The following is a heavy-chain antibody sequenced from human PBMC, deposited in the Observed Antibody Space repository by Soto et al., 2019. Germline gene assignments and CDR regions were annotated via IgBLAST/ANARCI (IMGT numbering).Heavy chain of an antibody. CDR3: ARDRAQLRFLEWLSYPYYYYYGMDV. D-gene: IGHD3-3*01. CDR2: INAGNGNT. CDR1: GYTFTSYA. J-gene: IGHJ6*02. Sequence: ASVKVACKASGYTFTSYARHWVRQAPGQRLEWMGWINAGNGNTKYSQKFQGRVTITRDTSASTAYMELSSLRSEDTAVYYCARDRAQLRFLEWLSYPYYYYYGMDVWGQGTTVTVSS. V-gene: IGHV1-3*01.